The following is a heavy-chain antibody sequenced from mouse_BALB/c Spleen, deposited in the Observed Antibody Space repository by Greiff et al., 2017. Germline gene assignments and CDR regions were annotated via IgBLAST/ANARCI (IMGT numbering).Heavy chain of an antibody. D-gene: IGHD1-1*01. CDR3: SRGGVNYYGSSPYYYAMDY. CDR2: SNPNNGDT. J-gene: IGHJ4*01. Sequence: EVQLQQSGPELVKPGASVKMSCKASGYTFTDYYMKWVKQSHGKSLEWIGDSNPNNGDTFYNQKFKGKATLTVDKSSSTAYMQLNSLTSEDAAVYYCSRGGVNYYGSSPYYYAMDYRGQGTSVTVSS. V-gene: IGHV1-18*01. CDR1: GYTFTDYY.